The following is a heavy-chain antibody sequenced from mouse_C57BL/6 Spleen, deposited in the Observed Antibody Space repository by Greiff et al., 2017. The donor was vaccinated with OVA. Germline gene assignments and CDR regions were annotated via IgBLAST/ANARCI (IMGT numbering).Heavy chain of an antibody. CDR3: ASPYDGYYVAWFAY. CDR2: ISGGGGNT. Sequence: EVQRVESGGGLVKPGGSLKLSCAASGFTFSSYTMSWVRQTPEKRLEWVATISGGGGNTYYPDSVKGRFTISRDNAKNTLYLQMSSLRSEDTALYYCASPYDGYYVAWFAYWGQGTLVTVSA. D-gene: IGHD2-3*01. J-gene: IGHJ3*01. V-gene: IGHV5-9*01. CDR1: GFTFSSYT.